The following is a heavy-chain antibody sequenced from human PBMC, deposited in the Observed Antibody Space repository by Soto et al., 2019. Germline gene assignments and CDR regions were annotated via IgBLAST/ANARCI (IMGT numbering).Heavy chain of an antibody. CDR1: GFTFSSYG. D-gene: IGHD2-15*01. CDR3: AKDRGYCSGGSCYSDYYYYGMDV. J-gene: IGHJ6*02. CDR2: ISYDGSNK. V-gene: IGHV3-30*18. Sequence: LRLSCAASGFTFSSYGMHWVRQAPGKGLEWVAVISYDGSNKYYADSVKGRFTISRDNSKNTLYLQMNSLRAEDTAVYYCAKDRGYCSGGSCYSDYYYYGMDVWGQGTTVTVSS.